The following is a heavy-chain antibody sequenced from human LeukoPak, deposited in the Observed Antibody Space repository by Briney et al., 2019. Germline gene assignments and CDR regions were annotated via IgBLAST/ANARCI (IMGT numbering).Heavy chain of an antibody. J-gene: IGHJ4*02. V-gene: IGHV4-59*12. CDR3: ARGGKATVVTM. Sequence: SETLSLTCTAAGGSMNSYYWSWIRQPPGKGQEWVGYIYSSGSTNYNPSLRSRVTILVDTSNNQFSLKLNSVTAADTAVYYCARGGKATVVTMWGQGILVTVSS. CDR2: IYSSGST. CDR1: GGSMNSYY. D-gene: IGHD4-23*01.